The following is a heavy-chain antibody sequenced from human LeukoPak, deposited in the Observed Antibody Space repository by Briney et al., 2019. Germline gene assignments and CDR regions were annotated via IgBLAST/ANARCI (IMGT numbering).Heavy chain of an antibody. Sequence: ASVKVSCKASGYTFTSYGISWVRQAPGQGLEWMGWISAYNGNTNYAQKLQGRVTMTTDTSTSTAYMELRSLRSDDTAVYYCARDPSVVAATPVDYWGQRTLVTVSS. CDR2: ISAYNGNT. CDR3: ARDPSVVAATPVDY. D-gene: IGHD2-15*01. CDR1: GYTFTSYG. J-gene: IGHJ4*02. V-gene: IGHV1-18*01.